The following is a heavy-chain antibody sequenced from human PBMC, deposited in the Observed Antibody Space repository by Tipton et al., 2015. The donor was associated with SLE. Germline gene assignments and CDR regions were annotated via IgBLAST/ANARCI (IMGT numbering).Heavy chain of an antibody. J-gene: IGHJ6*02. D-gene: IGHD3-10*01. CDR3: ARRVGSYYGMDV. CDR2: ISYDGSNK. V-gene: IGHV3-30*04. CDR1: GFTFSSYA. Sequence: SLRFSCAASGFTFSSYAMHWVRQAPGKGLEWVAVISYDGSNKYYADSVKGRFTISRDNSRNTLYLQMNSLRAEDTAVYYCARRVGSYYGMDVWGQGTTVTVSS.